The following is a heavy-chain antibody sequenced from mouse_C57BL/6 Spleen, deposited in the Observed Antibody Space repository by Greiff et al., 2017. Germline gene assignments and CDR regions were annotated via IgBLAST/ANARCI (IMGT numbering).Heavy chain of an antibody. D-gene: IGHD1-1*01. CDR1: GYAFSSSW. Sequence: QVQLQQSGPELVKPGASVKISCKASGYAFSSSWMNWVKQRPGKGLEWIGRIYPGDGDTTYNGKFKGKATLTADKSSSQAYMQLSSLTSEDSAVYFCARFTTVVPYYFDYWGQGTTLTVSS. CDR3: ARFTTVVPYYFDY. J-gene: IGHJ2*01. V-gene: IGHV1-82*01. CDR2: IYPGDGDT.